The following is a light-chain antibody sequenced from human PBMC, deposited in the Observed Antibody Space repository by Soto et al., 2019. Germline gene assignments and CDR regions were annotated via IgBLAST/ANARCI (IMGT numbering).Light chain of an antibody. CDR2: DAS. CDR1: QNIDNW. CDR3: HQYHTSFPVS. V-gene: IGKV1-5*01. J-gene: IGKJ2*01. Sequence: DIQMTQSPSTLSASVGDRVTITCRASQNIDNWLAWYQQKPGRSPRLLIFDASTLESGAPSRFSGSGSGTEFALTISSLQPDDVATYYCHQYHTSFPVSFGPGTKLEIK.